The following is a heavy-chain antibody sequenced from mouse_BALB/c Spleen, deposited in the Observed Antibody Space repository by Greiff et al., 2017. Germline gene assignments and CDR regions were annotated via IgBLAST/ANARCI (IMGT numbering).Heavy chain of an antibody. CDR2: INSNGGST. V-gene: IGHV5-6-3*01. CDR3: ARGGTGPYYAMDY. J-gene: IGHJ4*01. D-gene: IGHD3-3*01. Sequence: VQRVESGGGLVQPGGSLKLSCAASGFTFSSYGMSWVRQTPDKRLELVATINSNGGSTYYPDSVKGRFTISRDNAKNTLYLQMSSLKSEDTAMYYCARGGTGPYYAMDYWGQGTSVTVSS. CDR1: GFTFSSYG.